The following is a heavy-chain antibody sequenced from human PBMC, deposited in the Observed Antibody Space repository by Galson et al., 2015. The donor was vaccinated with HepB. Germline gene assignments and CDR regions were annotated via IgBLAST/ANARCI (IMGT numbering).Heavy chain of an antibody. D-gene: IGHD3-16*01. Sequence: SLRLSCAASGFTFSSYSMNWVRQAPGKGLEWVSSISSSSSYIYYADSVKGRFTISRDNAKNSLYLQMNSLRAEDTAVYYCASDYDSGSIDYFDYWGQGTLVTVSS. CDR1: GFTFSSYS. J-gene: IGHJ4*02. CDR3: ASDYDSGSIDYFDY. V-gene: IGHV3-21*01. CDR2: ISSSSSYI.